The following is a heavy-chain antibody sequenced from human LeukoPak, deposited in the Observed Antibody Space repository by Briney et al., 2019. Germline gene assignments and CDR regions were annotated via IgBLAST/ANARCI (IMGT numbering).Heavy chain of an antibody. J-gene: IGHJ4*02. Sequence: PSETLSLTCTVSGGSISSSSYYWGWIRQPPGKGLEWVGSIYYSGSTYYNPSLKSRVTISVDTSKNQFSLKLSSVTAADTAVYYCARHGRDIVVVPSPTHFDYWGQGTLVTVSS. CDR3: ARHGRDIVVVPSPTHFDY. CDR1: GGSISSSSYY. D-gene: IGHD2-2*01. CDR2: IYYSGST. V-gene: IGHV4-39*01.